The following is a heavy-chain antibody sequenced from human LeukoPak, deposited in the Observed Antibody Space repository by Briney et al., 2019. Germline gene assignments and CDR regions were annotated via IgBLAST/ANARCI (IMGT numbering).Heavy chain of an antibody. CDR1: GFTFNSYP. V-gene: IGHV3-23*01. CDR2: ISPSGGSI. CDR3: AKLRWEITHYWYFDL. Sequence: GGSLRLSCAASGFTFNSYPMSWVRQAPGKGLEWVSAISPSGGSIYFSDSVRGRFTISRDNSKNTVYVQMNSLRAEDTAVYYCAKLRWEITHYWYFDLWGRGTPVTVSS. J-gene: IGHJ2*01. D-gene: IGHD4-23*01.